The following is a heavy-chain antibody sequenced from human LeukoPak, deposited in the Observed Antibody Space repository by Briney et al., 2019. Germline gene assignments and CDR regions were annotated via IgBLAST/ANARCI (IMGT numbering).Heavy chain of an antibody. J-gene: IGHJ4*02. Sequence: SVKVSCKASGGTFSGYTFSWVRQAPGQGLEWMGGIIPIFGTANYAQKFQGRVTITADESTSTAYMELSSLRSEDTAVYYCASASHITMLRGANDYWGQGTLVTVSS. V-gene: IGHV1-69*13. CDR1: GGTFSGYT. CDR3: ASASHITMLRGANDY. D-gene: IGHD3-10*01. CDR2: IIPIFGTA.